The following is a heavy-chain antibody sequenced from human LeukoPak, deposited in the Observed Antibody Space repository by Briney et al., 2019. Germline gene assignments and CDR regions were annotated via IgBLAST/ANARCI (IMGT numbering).Heavy chain of an antibody. J-gene: IGHJ4*02. D-gene: IGHD3-9*01. V-gene: IGHV3-23*01. CDR2: VSGSGEST. CDR1: GFTFSSYG. CDR3: ATYYDVLTGYYNGLDY. Sequence: GGSLRLSCAASGFTFSSYGMNWVRQAPGQGLEWVSAVSGSGESTYYADSVKGRLTISRDNSKNTLYLQMNTLRDEDTAVYYCATYYDVLTGYYNGLDYWGQGTLVTVSS.